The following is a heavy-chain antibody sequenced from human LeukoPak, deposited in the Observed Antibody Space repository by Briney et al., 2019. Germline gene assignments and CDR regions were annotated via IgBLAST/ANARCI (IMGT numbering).Heavy chain of an antibody. V-gene: IGHV4-4*09. CDR3: ARGSGDWIFYFDY. D-gene: IGHD7-27*01. CDR1: GGSISSYY. Sequence: SETLSLTCTVSGGSISSYYWSWIRQPPGKGLEWIGYIYATGSTNYNPSLKSRVTISVDTSKNQFSLKLSSVTAADRAVYYCARGSGDWIFYFDYWGQGTLVTVSS. CDR2: IYATGST. J-gene: IGHJ4*02.